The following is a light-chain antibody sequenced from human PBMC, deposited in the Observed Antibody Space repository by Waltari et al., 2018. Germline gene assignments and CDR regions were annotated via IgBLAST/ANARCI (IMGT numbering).Light chain of an antibody. V-gene: IGLV1-51*02. CDR3: GAWDSRLSVGV. J-gene: IGLJ3*02. CDR1: GSTIGSNY. CDR2: ENN. Sequence: QSALTQPPSVSAAPGQKVTISCSGRGSTIGSNYVSWYQLLPGAAPKLLIYENNKRPSGIPDRFSGSKSVTSATLGITGLQPGDEADYYCGAWDSRLSVGVFGGGTKLTVL.